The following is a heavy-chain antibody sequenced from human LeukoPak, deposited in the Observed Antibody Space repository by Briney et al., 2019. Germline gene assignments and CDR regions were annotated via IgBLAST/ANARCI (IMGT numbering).Heavy chain of an antibody. D-gene: IGHD3-3*01. Sequence: GGSLRLSCAASGFTFSSYWMHWVRQAAGKGLVWVSYISSDGSCTSYADSVKGRFTISRDNAKNTLYLQMNSLRAEDTAVYYCASNLRPWGGYYAFDYWGQGTLVTVSS. CDR2: ISSDGSCT. V-gene: IGHV3-74*01. J-gene: IGHJ4*02. CDR1: GFTFSSYW. CDR3: ASNLRPWGGYYAFDY.